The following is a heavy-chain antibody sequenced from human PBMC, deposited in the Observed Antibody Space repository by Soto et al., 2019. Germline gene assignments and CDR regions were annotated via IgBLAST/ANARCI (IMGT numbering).Heavy chain of an antibody. CDR2: IVNHGETK. V-gene: IGHV3-33*01. CDR1: GFLFSRFG. CDR3: ARDDEYDDNGLDY. J-gene: IGHJ4*02. D-gene: IGHD1-1*01. Sequence: QVQLVESGGGVVQPGTSLRLSCAASGFLFSRFGMHWVRQAPGMGLEWVAVIVNHGETKAYADSVRGRFTISRDNSRNTLFLEMSSLRVEDTAIYYCARDDEYDDNGLDYWGQGTLVTVSS.